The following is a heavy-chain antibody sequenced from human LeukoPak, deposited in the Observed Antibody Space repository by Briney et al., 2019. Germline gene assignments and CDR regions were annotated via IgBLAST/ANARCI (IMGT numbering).Heavy chain of an antibody. CDR3: AREVLMGPRYFDY. V-gene: IGHV3-74*01. CDR2: SNSDASST. D-gene: IGHD3-10*01. J-gene: IGHJ4*02. CDR1: GFTFSSYW. Sequence: PGGSLRLSCAASGFTFSSYWMHWVRQAPGKGLVWVSRSNSDASSTSYADSVKGRFTISRDNAKNSLYPQMNSLRAEDTAVYYCAREVLMGPRYFDYWGQGTLVAVSS.